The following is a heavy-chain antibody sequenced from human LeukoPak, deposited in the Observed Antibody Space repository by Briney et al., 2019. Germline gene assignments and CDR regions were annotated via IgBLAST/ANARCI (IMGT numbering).Heavy chain of an antibody. D-gene: IGHD3-3*01. CDR1: GFTFSSYW. V-gene: IGHV3-7*01. CDR2: IKQDGSEK. Sequence: PGGSLRLSCAASGFTFSSYWMSWVRQAPGKGLEWVANIKQDGSEKYYVDSVKGRFTISRDNAKNSLYLQMNSLRAEDTAVYYCARERFLEWDDAFDIWGQGTMVTVSS. J-gene: IGHJ3*02. CDR3: ARERFLEWDDAFDI.